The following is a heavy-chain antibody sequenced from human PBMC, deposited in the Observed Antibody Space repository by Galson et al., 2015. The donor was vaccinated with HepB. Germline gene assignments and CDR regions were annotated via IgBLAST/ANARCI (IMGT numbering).Heavy chain of an antibody. D-gene: IGHD6-19*01. Sequence: SLRLSCAASGFTFSNYSMNWVRQAPGKGLEWVSSISTSGSYIYYADSVKGRFTISTDNSKNSLYLQMNSLRVEDTAVYYCARVSRAVARHFDCWGQGTLVVVSS. V-gene: IGHV3-21*01. J-gene: IGHJ4*02. CDR2: ISTSGSYI. CDR3: ARVSRAVARHFDC. CDR1: GFTFSNYS.